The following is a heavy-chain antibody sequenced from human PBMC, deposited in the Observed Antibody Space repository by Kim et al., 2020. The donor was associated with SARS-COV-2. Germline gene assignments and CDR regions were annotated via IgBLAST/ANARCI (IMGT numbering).Heavy chain of an antibody. CDR1: GFTFSSYA. CDR3: AKLHEVAARQLKYYFDY. J-gene: IGHJ4*02. Sequence: GGSLRLSCAASGFTFSSYAMSWVRQAPGKGLEWVSAISGSGGSTYYADSVKGRFTISRDNSKNTLYLQMNSLRAEDTAVYYCAKLHEVAARQLKYYFDYWGQGTLVTVSS. V-gene: IGHV3-23*01. CDR2: ISGSGGST. D-gene: IGHD2-15*01.